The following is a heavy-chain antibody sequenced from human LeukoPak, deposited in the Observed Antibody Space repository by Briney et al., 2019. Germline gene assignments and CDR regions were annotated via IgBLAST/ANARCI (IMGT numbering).Heavy chain of an antibody. J-gene: IGHJ5*02. V-gene: IGHV4-34*01. D-gene: IGHD1-26*01. CDR3: ARGSGSYQNNWFDP. Sequence: SETLSLTCAVYGGSFSGYYWSWIRQPPGKGLEWIGEINHSGSTNYNPSLKSRVTISVDTSKNQFSLKLSSVTASDTAVYYCARGSGSYQNNWFDPWGQGTLVTVSS. CDR1: GGSFSGYY. CDR2: INHSGST.